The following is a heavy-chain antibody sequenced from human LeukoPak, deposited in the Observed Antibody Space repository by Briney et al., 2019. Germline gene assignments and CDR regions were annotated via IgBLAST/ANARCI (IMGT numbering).Heavy chain of an antibody. Sequence: GGSLRLSCAASGFSLNIYDMVWVRQAPGKGLEWIASTGLSSSYIGYADSVKGRFSISRDNAKNSLYLEMNSLRAEDTAVYYCGRWGVEAGIDDWGQGTLVIVSS. CDR2: TGLSSSYI. CDR3: GRWGVEAGIDD. V-gene: IGHV3-21*01. J-gene: IGHJ4*02. CDR1: GFSLNIYD. D-gene: IGHD6-13*01.